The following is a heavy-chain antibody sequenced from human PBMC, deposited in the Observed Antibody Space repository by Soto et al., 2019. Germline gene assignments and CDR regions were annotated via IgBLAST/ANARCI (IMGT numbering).Heavy chain of an antibody. D-gene: IGHD6-6*01. J-gene: IGHJ6*02. V-gene: IGHV3-30*18. CDR3: AKDRIAARLHYYCGMDV. CDR1: GFTFSSYG. Sequence: QVQLVESGGGVVQPGRSLRLSCAASGFTFSSYGMHWVRQAPGKGLEWVAVISYDGSNKYYADSVKGRFTISRDNSKNTLDLQMNSLRAEDTAVYYCAKDRIAARLHYYCGMDVWGQGTTVTVSS. CDR2: ISYDGSNK.